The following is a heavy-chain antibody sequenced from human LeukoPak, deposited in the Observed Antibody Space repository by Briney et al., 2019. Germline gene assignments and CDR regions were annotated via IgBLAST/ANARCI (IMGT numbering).Heavy chain of an antibody. J-gene: IGHJ6*03. V-gene: IGHV3-11*01. CDR2: ISSSGSTI. D-gene: IGHD1-26*01. Sequence: GGSLRLSCAASGFTFSDYYMSWIRQAPGKWLEWVSYISSSGSTIYYADSVKGRFTISRDNAKNSLYLQMNSLRAEDTALYYCARDRSGSHYYYYYMDVWGKGTTVTVSS. CDR3: ARDRSGSHYYYYYMDV. CDR1: GFTFSDYY.